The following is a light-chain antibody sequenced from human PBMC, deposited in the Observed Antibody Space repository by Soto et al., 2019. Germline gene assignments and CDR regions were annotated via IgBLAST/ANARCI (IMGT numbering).Light chain of an antibody. CDR2: AAS. CDR1: QSISSY. V-gene: IGKV1-39*01. Sequence: DIQMTPSPSSLSASVGDRVTITCRASQSISSYLNWYQQKPGKAPKLLIYAASSLQSGVPSRFSGSGSGTDFTLTISSLQPEDFATYYCQQSSTFGQGTKLEIK. CDR3: QQSST. J-gene: IGKJ2*02.